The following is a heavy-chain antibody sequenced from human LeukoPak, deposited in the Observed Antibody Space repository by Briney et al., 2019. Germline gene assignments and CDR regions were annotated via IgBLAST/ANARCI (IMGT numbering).Heavy chain of an antibody. Sequence: ASVKVSRKASGYTFTSYGISWVRQAPGQGLEWMGWISAYNCNTNYAQKLQGRVTITADESTSTAYTELSSLRSEDTAVYYCARGQPYSSSWYWGDYWGQGTLVTVSS. D-gene: IGHD6-13*01. V-gene: IGHV1-18*01. CDR3: ARGQPYSSSWYWGDY. J-gene: IGHJ4*02. CDR2: ISAYNCNT. CDR1: GYTFTSYG.